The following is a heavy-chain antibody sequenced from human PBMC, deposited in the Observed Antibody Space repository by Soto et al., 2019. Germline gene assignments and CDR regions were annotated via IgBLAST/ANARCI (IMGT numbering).Heavy chain of an antibody. CDR3: ARTRIQLWTPDY. CDR2: ISPKTGET. Sequence: ASAKVSCKASGYTFTCPYIQWVRQAPGQGLEWMGWISPKTGETKYAQKFQGWVTITRDTSINTAYMEVNRLKSNDSAVYYCARTRIQLWTPDYWGQGTQVTVS. CDR1: GYTFTCPY. J-gene: IGHJ4*02. D-gene: IGHD5-18*01. V-gene: IGHV1-2*04.